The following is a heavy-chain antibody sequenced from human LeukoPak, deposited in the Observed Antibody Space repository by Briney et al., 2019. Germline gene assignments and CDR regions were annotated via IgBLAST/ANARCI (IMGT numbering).Heavy chain of an antibody. D-gene: IGHD3-10*01. CDR1: GYSFTSYW. Sequence: KSGESLKISCKGSGYSFTSYWIGWVRQMPGKGLKWMGIIYPGDSDTRYSPSFQGQVTISADKSISTAYLQWSSLKASDTAMYYRARLPYGSGSYYYYGMDVWGQGTTVTVSS. CDR3: ARLPYGSGSYYYYGMDV. J-gene: IGHJ6*02. CDR2: IYPGDSDT. V-gene: IGHV5-51*01.